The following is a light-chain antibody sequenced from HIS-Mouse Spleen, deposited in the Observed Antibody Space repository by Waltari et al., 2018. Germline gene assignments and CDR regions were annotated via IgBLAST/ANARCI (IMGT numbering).Light chain of an antibody. CDR1: QSVRRN. J-gene: IGKJ5*01. CDR2: GAS. Sequence: IVMTQSPATLSVSPGERATLSCRARQSVRRNLAWYQQKPGQAPRLLIYGASTRATGIPARVSGSGYGTEFTLTISRMKSEDFSVYYCQQYNNWSFGQGTRLEIK. V-gene: IGKV3-15*01. CDR3: QQYNNWS.